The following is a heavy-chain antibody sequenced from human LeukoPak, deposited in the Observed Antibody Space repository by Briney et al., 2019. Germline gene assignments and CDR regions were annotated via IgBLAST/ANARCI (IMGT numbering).Heavy chain of an antibody. D-gene: IGHD3-10*01. CDR3: ARAKRGVAMVRGVPWYYYYYMDV. Sequence: PGGSLRLSCAASGFTFSNAWMSWVRQAPGKGLEWVGHIKSKTDGGTTDYAAPVKGRFTISRDDSKNTLYLQMNSLRAEDTAVYYCARAKRGVAMVRGVPWYYYYYMDVWGKGTTVTISS. CDR1: GFTFSNAW. CDR2: IKSKTDGGTT. J-gene: IGHJ6*03. V-gene: IGHV3-15*01.